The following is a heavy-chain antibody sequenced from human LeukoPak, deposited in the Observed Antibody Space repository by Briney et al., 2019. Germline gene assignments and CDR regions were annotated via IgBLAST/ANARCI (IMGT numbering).Heavy chain of an antibody. J-gene: IGHJ4*02. CDR3: ARDVLVVVITTVDY. Sequence: GRSLRLSCAASGFTFSSYAMHWVRQAPGKGLEWVAVISYDGSNKYYADSVKGRFTISRDNSKNTLYLRMNSLRAEDTAVYYCARDVLVVVITTVDYWGQGTLVTVSS. D-gene: IGHD3-22*01. V-gene: IGHV3-30-3*01. CDR1: GFTFSSYA. CDR2: ISYDGSNK.